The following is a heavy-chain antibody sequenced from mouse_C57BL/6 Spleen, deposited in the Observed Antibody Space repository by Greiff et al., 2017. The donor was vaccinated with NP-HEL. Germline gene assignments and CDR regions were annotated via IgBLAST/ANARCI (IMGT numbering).Heavy chain of an antibody. CDR2: INPNNGGT. CDR1: GYTFTDYY. Sequence: VQLQQSGPELVKPGASVKISCKASGYTFTDYYMNWVKQSHGKSLEWIGDINPNNGGTSYNQKFKGKATLTVDKSSSTAYIELRSLTYEDSAVYYCARWAVVVDYWGQGTTLTVSS. V-gene: IGHV1-26*01. J-gene: IGHJ2*01. CDR3: ARWAVVVDY. D-gene: IGHD1-1*01.